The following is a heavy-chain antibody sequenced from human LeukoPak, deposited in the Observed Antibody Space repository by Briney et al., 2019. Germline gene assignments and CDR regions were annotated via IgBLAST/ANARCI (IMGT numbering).Heavy chain of an antibody. D-gene: IGHD2-21*01. CDR3: ARADRLHGGPYLIGP. CDR2: INPNSGGT. Sequence: ASVEVSCKTSGYTFTDYYLHWVRQAPGQGLEWMGWINPNSGGTSSAQKFQGRVTMTRDTSITTVYMEESWLTSDDTAIYYCARADRLHGGPYLIGPWGQGTLVTVSS. CDR1: GYTFTDYY. V-gene: IGHV1-2*02. J-gene: IGHJ5*02.